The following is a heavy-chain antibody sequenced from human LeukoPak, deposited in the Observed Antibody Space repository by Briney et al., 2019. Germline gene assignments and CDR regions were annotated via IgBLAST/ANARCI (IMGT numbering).Heavy chain of an antibody. Sequence: ASVKLSCKVSGSTLTELSIHWVRQAQGKGLERKGGFDLEDGETIYAYKFQGRVTMTEDTSTDTAYMELSSLRSEDTAVYYCATEYSGYDWVGWGQGTMVTVSS. CDR3: ATEYSGYDWVG. V-gene: IGHV1-24*01. CDR2: FDLEDGET. J-gene: IGHJ3*01. CDR1: GSTLTELS. D-gene: IGHD5-12*01.